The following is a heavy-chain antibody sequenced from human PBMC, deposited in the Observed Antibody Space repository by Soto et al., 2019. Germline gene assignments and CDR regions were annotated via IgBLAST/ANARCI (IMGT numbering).Heavy chain of an antibody. D-gene: IGHD6-13*01. CDR2: ISCDGSNK. J-gene: IGHJ4*02. CDR1: GFTFSSYA. Sequence: PGGSLRLSCAASGFTFSSYAMHWVRQAPGKGLEWVAVISCDGSNKYYADSVKGRFTISRDNSKNTLYLQMNSLRAEDTAVYYCARDSTAAGKYFDYWGQGTLVTVSS. CDR3: ARDSTAAGKYFDY. V-gene: IGHV3-30-3*01.